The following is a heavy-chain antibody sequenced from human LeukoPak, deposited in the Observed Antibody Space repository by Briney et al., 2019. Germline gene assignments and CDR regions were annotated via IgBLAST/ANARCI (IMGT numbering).Heavy chain of an antibody. D-gene: IGHD1-1*01. V-gene: IGHV3-21*01. Sequence: GGSLRLSCAAPGFTFSNYNMNWVRQAPGKGLEWISSITSSSSYKFYADSVKGRFTISRDNAKNSLYLQMNSLRAEDTAVYYCARGGTTFEHWGQGTLVTVSS. CDR1: GFTFSNYN. CDR2: ITSSSSYK. CDR3: ARGGTTFEH. J-gene: IGHJ4*02.